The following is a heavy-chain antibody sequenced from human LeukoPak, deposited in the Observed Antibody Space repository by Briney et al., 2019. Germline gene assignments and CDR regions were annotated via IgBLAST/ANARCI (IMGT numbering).Heavy chain of an antibody. CDR1: GFTFISYT. Sequence: PGGSLRLSCAASGFTFISYTMNWVRQALGKGLEWVSSISNSSPNIYYADSVKGRFTISRDSAKDSLFLQMNSLRAEDTAVYYCARALHDSSGYYFDDWGQGTLVTVSS. CDR3: ARALHDSSGYYFDD. J-gene: IGHJ4*02. V-gene: IGHV3-21*01. CDR2: ISNSSPNI. D-gene: IGHD3-22*01.